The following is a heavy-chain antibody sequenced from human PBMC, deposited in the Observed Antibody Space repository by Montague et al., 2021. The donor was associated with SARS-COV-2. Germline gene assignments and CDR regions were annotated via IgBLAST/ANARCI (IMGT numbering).Heavy chain of an antibody. J-gene: IGHJ4*01. CDR3: ARGLGYTSMFRFFDY. D-gene: IGHD2-2*02. V-gene: IGHV4-59*02. Sequence: SETLSLTCAISGGSASGYYWACIRLPPGKGLEWFGYMYFTETSNYNPSLKSRVSMSIDTSKNHFSLNLTSVAAADTGVYYCARGLGYTSMFRFFDYWGHGAQVTVSS. CDR1: GGSASGYY. CDR2: MYFTETS.